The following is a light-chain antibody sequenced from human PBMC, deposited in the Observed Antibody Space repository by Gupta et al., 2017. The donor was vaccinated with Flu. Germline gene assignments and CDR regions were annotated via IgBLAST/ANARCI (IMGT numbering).Light chain of an antibody. J-gene: IGLJ1*01. V-gene: IGLV2-14*04. CDR1: SSDVGGYNY. Sequence: TTSCTGTSSDVGGYNYVSCYQQHPGKAPKLMIYDVSTRPSGGSNRFSGSKSGNTASLTISWLQAEDEADYYCSSYTSSSFTHDVFGTGTKVTVL. CDR2: DVS. CDR3: SSYTSSSFTHDV.